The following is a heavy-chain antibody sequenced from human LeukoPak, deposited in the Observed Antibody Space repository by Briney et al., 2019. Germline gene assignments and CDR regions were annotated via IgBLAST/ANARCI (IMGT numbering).Heavy chain of an antibody. CDR3: ARGARSFDY. V-gene: IGHV4-59*08. CDR1: GASISTYY. J-gene: IGHJ4*02. Sequence: SETLSLTCTVSGASISTYYWSWIRQPPGKGLEWIGYIYYIGFTSYTNYNPSLKSRVTMSVDTSKNQFSLKLSSLTAADTAVYYCARGARSFDYWGQGTPVTVSS. CDR2: IYYIGFTSYT.